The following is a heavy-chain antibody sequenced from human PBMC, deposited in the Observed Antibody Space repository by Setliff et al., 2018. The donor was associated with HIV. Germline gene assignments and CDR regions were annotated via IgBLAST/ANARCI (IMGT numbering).Heavy chain of an antibody. J-gene: IGHJ3*02. D-gene: IGHD3-10*01. Sequence: ASVKVSCKASGGTFSSYAISWVRQAPGQGLEWMGVINPTGHSTTYAQKFQGRVTMTRDTSTSTVFMDLSSLRSEDTAVYYCAGIRGGDASDIWGQGTMVTVSS. CDR2: INPTGHST. CDR1: GGTFSSYA. V-gene: IGHV1-46*01. CDR3: AGIRGGDASDI.